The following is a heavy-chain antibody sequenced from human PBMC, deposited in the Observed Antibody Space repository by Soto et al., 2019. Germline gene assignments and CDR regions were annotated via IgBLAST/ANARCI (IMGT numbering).Heavy chain of an antibody. D-gene: IGHD6-19*01. V-gene: IGHV3-33*01. CDR2: IWYDGSNK. Sequence: GWSLRLSCASSVFTFSSYGMQWVRQAPGKGLEWVAVIWYDGSNKYYADSVKGRFTISRDNSKNTLYLQMNSLRAEDTAVYYCARSIAVAGNAHYYYYYGMDVWGQGTTVTVSS. CDR3: ARSIAVAGNAHYYYYYGMDV. J-gene: IGHJ6*02. CDR1: VFTFSSYG.